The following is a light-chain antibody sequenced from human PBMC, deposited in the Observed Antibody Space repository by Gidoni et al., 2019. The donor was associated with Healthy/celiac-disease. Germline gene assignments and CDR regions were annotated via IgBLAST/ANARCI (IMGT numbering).Light chain of an antibody. CDR2: GAS. CDR1: QSVSSSY. J-gene: IGKJ4*01. V-gene: IGKV3-20*01. Sequence: MVLANSPGTLSLSPGERATLSCRASQSVSSSYLAWYQQKPGQAPRLLIYGASSRATGIPDRFSGSGSGTDFTLTISRLEPEDFAVYYCQQYGSSPFTFGGGTKVEIK. CDR3: QQYGSSPFT.